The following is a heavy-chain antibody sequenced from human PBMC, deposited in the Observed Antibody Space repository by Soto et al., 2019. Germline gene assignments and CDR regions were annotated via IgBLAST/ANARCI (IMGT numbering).Heavy chain of an antibody. J-gene: IGHJ4*02. Sequence: GGSLRLSCAASGFTFSSYAMSWVRQAPGKGLEWVSAISGSGGSTYYADSVKSRLTISKDTSKSQVVLTMTNMDPVDTATYYCARILLRGYSGYDPQPFDYWGQGTLVTVSS. CDR1: GFTFSSYA. V-gene: IGHV3-23*01. CDR3: ARILLRGYSGYDPQPFDY. CDR2: ISGSGGST. D-gene: IGHD5-12*01.